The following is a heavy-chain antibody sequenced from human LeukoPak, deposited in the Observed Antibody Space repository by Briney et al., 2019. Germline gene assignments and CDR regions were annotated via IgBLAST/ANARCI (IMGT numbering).Heavy chain of an antibody. Sequence: PGGSLRLSCAASGFTFSNYAMSWVRQAPGKGLEWVSVIYSGGSTYYADSVKGRFTISRDNSKNTLYLQMNSLRAEDTAVYYCAKSSSWYYYFDYWGQGTLVTVSS. CDR2: IYSGGST. CDR1: GFTFSNYA. D-gene: IGHD6-13*01. J-gene: IGHJ4*02. V-gene: IGHV3-23*03. CDR3: AKSSSWYYYFDY.